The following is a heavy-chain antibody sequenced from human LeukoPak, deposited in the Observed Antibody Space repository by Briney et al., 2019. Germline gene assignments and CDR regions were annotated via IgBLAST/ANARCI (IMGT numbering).Heavy chain of an antibody. V-gene: IGHV1-2*02. CDR3: AIPAAIVHTPIYYYYGMDV. CDR1: GYTFTRYY. D-gene: IGHD2-2*02. Sequence: GASVKVSCKASGYTFTRYYMHWVRQAPGQGLEWMGWINPNSGGTNYAQKFQGRVTMTRDTSISTAYMELSRLRSDDTAVYYCAIPAAIVHTPIYYYYGMDVWGQGTTVTVSS. CDR2: INPNSGGT. J-gene: IGHJ6*02.